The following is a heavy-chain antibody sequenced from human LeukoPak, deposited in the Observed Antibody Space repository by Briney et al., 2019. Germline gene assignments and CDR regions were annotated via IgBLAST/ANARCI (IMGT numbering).Heavy chain of an antibody. CDR1: GYTFTSYG. V-gene: IGHV1-18*01. J-gene: IGHJ4*02. CDR3: ARVETTYDILTGYRLKVFDY. Sequence: GASVKVSCKASGYTFTSYGISWVRQAPGQGLEWMGWTSAYNGNTNYAQKLQGRVTMTTDTSTSTAYMELRSLRSDDTAVYYCARVETTYDILTGYRLKVFDYWGQGTLVTVSS. D-gene: IGHD3-9*01. CDR2: TSAYNGNT.